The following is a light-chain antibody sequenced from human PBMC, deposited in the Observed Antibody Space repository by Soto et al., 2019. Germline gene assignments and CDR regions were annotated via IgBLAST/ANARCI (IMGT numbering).Light chain of an antibody. CDR3: QQLKSYPPT. J-gene: IGKJ1*01. CDR1: QGVSRY. Sequence: IQLTQSPSSLSASVGDRLTITCRASQGVSRYLAWYQQKPGKAPKLLIYAACTLQSGVPSRFSGSGSATGFTLTISSLQPEDFATYYCQQLKSYPPTFGQGTKVEIK. CDR2: AAC. V-gene: IGKV1-9*01.